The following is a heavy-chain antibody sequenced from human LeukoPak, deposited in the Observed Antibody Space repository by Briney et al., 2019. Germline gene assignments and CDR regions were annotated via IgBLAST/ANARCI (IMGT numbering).Heavy chain of an antibody. J-gene: IGHJ4*02. D-gene: IGHD3-3*01. Sequence: GGSLRLSCAASGFTFSDYYMSWVRQAPGKGLEWVSCISSSGSTIYYADSVKGRFTISRDNAKNSLYLQMNSLRAEDTAVYYWARTDYDFWSGYYYGYFDYWGQGTLVTVSS. V-gene: IGHV3-11*04. CDR2: ISSSGSTI. CDR1: GFTFSDYY. CDR3: ARTDYDFWSGYYYGYFDY.